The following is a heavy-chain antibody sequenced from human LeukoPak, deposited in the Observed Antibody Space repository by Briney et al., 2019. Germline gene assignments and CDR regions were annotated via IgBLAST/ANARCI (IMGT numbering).Heavy chain of an antibody. Sequence: SETLPLTCTISGFSISSGYYWGWIRQPPGKGLEWIGSIYHSGSTYYNPSLKSRVTISLDTSENQFSLKLSSVTAADTAVYYCARWHGGNASLDYWGQGTLVTVSS. CDR3: ARWHGGNASLDY. CDR2: IYHSGST. J-gene: IGHJ4*02. D-gene: IGHD4-23*01. CDR1: GFSISSGYY. V-gene: IGHV4-38-2*02.